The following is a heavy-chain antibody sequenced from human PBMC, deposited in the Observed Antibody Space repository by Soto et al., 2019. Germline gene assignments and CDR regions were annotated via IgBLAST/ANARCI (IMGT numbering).Heavy chain of an antibody. CDR2: IHGNNGNT. CDR3: ARSAGLGYCSSTSCYSYYYYGMDV. CDR1: GYTFTSYS. Sequence: GASVKVSCKASGYTFTSYSMHWVRQAPGQRLEWMGWIHGNNGNTRYSQKFQGRVTITRDTSASTAYMELSSLRSEDTAVYYCARSAGLGYCSSTSCYSYYYYGMDVWGQGTTVTVSS. J-gene: IGHJ6*02. V-gene: IGHV1-3*01. D-gene: IGHD2-2*01.